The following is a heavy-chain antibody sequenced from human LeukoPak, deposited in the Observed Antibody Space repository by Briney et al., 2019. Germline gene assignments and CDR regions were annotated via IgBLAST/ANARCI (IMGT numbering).Heavy chain of an antibody. CDR2: IKSDGSST. CDR3: ARGPDCSGGSCYPGRFDY. D-gene: IGHD2-15*01. V-gene: IGHV3-74*01. CDR1: RFTFSSYS. J-gene: IGHJ4*02. Sequence: GGSLRLSCAGSRFTFSSYSMNWVRQAPGKGLVWVSRIKSDGSSTTYADSVKGRFTISRDNAKDTLYLQINSLRADDTAVYYCARGPDCSGGSCYPGRFDYWGQGTLVTVSS.